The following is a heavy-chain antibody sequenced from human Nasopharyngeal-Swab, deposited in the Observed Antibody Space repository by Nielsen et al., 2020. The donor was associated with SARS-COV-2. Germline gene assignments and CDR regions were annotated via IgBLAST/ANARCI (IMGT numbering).Heavy chain of an antibody. CDR3: ARDPASYGYFDY. D-gene: IGHD5-18*01. CDR2: ISSSGSTI. CDR1: GFTFSSYE. V-gene: IGHV3-48*03. J-gene: IGHJ4*02. Sequence: TCAASGFTFSSYEMNWVRQAPGKGLEWVSYISSSGSTIYYADSVKGRFTISRDNAKNSLYLQMNSLRAEDTAVYYCARDPASYGYFDYWGQGTLVTVSS.